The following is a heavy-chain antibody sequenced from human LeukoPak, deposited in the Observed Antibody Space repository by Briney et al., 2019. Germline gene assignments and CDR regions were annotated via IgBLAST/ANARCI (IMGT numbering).Heavy chain of an antibody. Sequence: ASVKVSCKASGYTFTNYGISWVRQAPGQGLEWMGWISAYNGDTNYAQKLQGRVTMTTDTSTSTAYMELRSLRSDDTAVYYCAVRNRSSWSPFDFWGHESLGSVSS. D-gene: IGHD6-13*01. CDR3: AVRNRSSWSPFDF. V-gene: IGHV1-18*01. CDR1: GYTFTNYG. J-gene: IGHJ4*03. CDR2: ISAYNGDT.